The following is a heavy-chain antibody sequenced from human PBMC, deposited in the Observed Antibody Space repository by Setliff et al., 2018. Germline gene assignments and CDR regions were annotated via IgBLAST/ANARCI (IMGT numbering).Heavy chain of an antibody. D-gene: IGHD3-10*01. Sequence: GGSLRLSCAASGFTFDDYGMSWVRQAPGKGLEWVSGINWNGGSTGYADSVKGLFTISRDNAKNSLYLQMNSLRAEDTALYYCARDNDGSGSYYPWFDPWGQGTLVTVSS. CDR3: ARDNDGSGSYYPWFDP. V-gene: IGHV3-20*04. CDR1: GFTFDDYG. CDR2: INWNGGST. J-gene: IGHJ5*02.